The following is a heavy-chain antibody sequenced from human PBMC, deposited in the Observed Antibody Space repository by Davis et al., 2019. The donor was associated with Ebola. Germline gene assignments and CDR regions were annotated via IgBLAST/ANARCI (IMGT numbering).Heavy chain of an antibody. CDR3: ARDSDYYDPSRDYYYYYGMDG. J-gene: IGHJ6*02. CDR2: IKQDGSEK. CDR1: GFTFSSNW. Sequence: GESLKISCAASGFTFSSNWMSWVRQAPGKGLEWVANIKQDGSEKYYVDSVKGRFTISRDNAKNSLYLQMNSLRAEDTAVYYCARDSDYYDPSRDYYYYYGMDGWGQGTTVTGSS. D-gene: IGHD3-22*01. V-gene: IGHV3-7*03.